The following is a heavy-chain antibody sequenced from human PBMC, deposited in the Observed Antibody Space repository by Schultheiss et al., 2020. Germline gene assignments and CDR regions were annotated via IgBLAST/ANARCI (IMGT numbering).Heavy chain of an antibody. CDR2: IKSKTDGGTT. J-gene: IGHJ4*02. V-gene: IGHV3-15*01. CDR1: GFTFSNAW. D-gene: IGHD2-15*01. CDR3: TTLSDATTYP. Sequence: GGSLRLSCAASGFTFSNAWMSWVRQAPGKGLEWVGRIKSKTDGGTTDYAAPVKGRFTISRDDSKNTMYLQMNSLKTGDTAMYYCTTLSDATTYPWGQGTLVTVSS.